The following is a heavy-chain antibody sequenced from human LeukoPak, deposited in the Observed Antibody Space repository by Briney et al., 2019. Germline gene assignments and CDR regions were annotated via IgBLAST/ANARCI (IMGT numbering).Heavy chain of an antibody. V-gene: IGHV3-74*01. CDR3: AKGYSTYGSGSAHPLNDAFDI. CDR2: INIDGSST. Sequence: GGSLRLSCAASGFTFSSYWMHWVRQAPGKGLVWVSRINIDGSSTSYADSVKGRFTISRDNSKNTLYLQMNSLRAEDTAVYYCAKGYSTYGSGSAHPLNDAFDIWGQGTMVTVSS. J-gene: IGHJ3*02. D-gene: IGHD3-10*01. CDR1: GFTFSSYW.